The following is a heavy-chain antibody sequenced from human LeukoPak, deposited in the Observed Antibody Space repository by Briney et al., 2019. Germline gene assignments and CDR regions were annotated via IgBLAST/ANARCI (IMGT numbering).Heavy chain of an antibody. D-gene: IGHD2-2*02. J-gene: IGHJ4*02. V-gene: IGHV3-21*01. CDR3: ARVGYCSSTSCYTLGY. CDR2: ISSSSSYI. Sequence: GGSLRLSCAASGFTFSSYSMNWVRQAPGKGLEWVSSISSSSSYIYYADSVKGRFTISRDNAKNSLYLQMNSLRAEDTAVYYCARVGYCSSTSCYTLGYWGQGTLVTVSS. CDR1: GFTFSSYS.